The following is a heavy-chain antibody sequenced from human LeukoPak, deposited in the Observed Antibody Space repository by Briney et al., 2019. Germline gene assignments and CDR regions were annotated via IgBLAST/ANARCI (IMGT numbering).Heavy chain of an antibody. CDR3: ARDLDDYVGGSYREPPPTDY. CDR1: GFTFSSYA. D-gene: IGHD3-16*02. CDR2: ISYDGSNK. V-gene: IGHV3-30-3*01. J-gene: IGHJ4*02. Sequence: PGGSLRLSCAASGFTFSSYAMHWVRQAPGKGLEWVAVISYDGSNKYYADSVKGRFTISRDNSKNTLYLQMNSLRAEDTAVYYCARDLDDYVGGSYREPPPTDYWGQGTLVTVSS.